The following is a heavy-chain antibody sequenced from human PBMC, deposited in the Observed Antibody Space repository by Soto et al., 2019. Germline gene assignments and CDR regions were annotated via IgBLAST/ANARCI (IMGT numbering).Heavy chain of an antibody. CDR1: GYTFTSYG. V-gene: IGHV1-3*04. Sequence: QVDLVQSGAEVKEPGASVRISCEASGYTFTSYGIHWVRQAPGQRLEWMGWINTGSSNTRYSPEFQARVTITRDTSASTAYMELNSLRSEDTAVYYCARAMPTAGYICVDQWGQGTLVTVSS. CDR2: INTGSSNT. D-gene: IGHD3-9*01. J-gene: IGHJ4*02. CDR3: ARAMPTAGYICVDQ.